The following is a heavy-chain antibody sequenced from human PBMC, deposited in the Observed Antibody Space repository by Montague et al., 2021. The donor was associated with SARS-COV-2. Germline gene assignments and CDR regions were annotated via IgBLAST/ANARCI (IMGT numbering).Heavy chain of an antibody. CDR3: ARGSGCSGGSCYSEWDPYYYYGMDV. D-gene: IGHD2-15*01. CDR1: GGSISSSSYY. Sequence: SETLSLTCTVSGGSISSSSYYWGWIRQPPGKGLEWIGSIYHSGSTNYNPSLKSRVTISVDTSKNQFSLKLSSVTAADTAVYYCARGSGCSGGSCYSEWDPYYYYGMDVWGQGTTVTVSS. CDR2: IYHSGST. J-gene: IGHJ6*02. V-gene: IGHV4-39*07.